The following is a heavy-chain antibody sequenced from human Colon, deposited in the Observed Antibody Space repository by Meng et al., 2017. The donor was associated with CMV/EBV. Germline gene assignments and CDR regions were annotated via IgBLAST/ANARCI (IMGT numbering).Heavy chain of an antibody. D-gene: IGHD6-19*01. V-gene: IGHV1-2*02. CDR1: GYTFTGYF. CDR2: MNPNHGGA. J-gene: IGHJ4*02. CDR3: AIKLGLAVADKREASSLGY. Sequence: ASVKVSCKASGYTFTGYFIQWMRQAPGQGLEWMGWMNPNHGGAQFAPKFQGRVTMNRDTATTTAYMELSGLTSDDTAVYFCAIKLGLAVADKREASSLGYWGQGTLVTVSS.